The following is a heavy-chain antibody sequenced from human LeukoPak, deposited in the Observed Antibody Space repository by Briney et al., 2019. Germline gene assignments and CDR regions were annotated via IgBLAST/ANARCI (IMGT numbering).Heavy chain of an antibody. D-gene: IGHD3-22*01. J-gene: IGHJ4*02. CDR3: ARDMGTMIVVVNQFDY. CDR2: IWYDGSNK. V-gene: IGHV3-33*01. CDR1: GFTFSSYG. Sequence: GSLRLSCAASGFTFSSYGMHWVRQAPGKGLEWVAVIWYDGSNKYYADSVKGRFTISRDNSKNTLYLQMNSLRAEDTAVYYCARDMGTMIVVVNQFDYWGQGTLVTVSS.